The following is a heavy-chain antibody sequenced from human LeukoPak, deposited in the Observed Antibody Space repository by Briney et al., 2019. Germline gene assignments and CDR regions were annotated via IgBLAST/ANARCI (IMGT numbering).Heavy chain of an antibody. Sequence: ASVKVSYKASGGTFSSYAISWVRQAPGQGLEWMGRIIPIFGTANYAQKFQGRVTITTDESTSTAYMELSSLRSEDTAVYYCAREGKYVAMPDYWGQGTLVTVSS. CDR2: IIPIFGTA. D-gene: IGHD2-2*01. J-gene: IGHJ4*02. V-gene: IGHV1-69*05. CDR1: GGTFSSYA. CDR3: AREGKYVAMPDY.